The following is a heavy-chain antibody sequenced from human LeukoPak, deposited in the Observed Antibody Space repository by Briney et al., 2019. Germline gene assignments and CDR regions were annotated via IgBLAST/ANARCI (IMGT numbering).Heavy chain of an antibody. CDR2: ISWNSGSI. Sequence: GGSLRLSCAAPGFTFDDYAMHWVRQAPGKGLEWVSGISWNSGSIGYADSVKGRFTISRDNAKNSLYLQMNSLRAEDTALYYCAKDRQYDFWSGYADYWGQGALVTVSS. CDR1: GFTFDDYA. V-gene: IGHV3-9*01. J-gene: IGHJ4*02. D-gene: IGHD3-3*01. CDR3: AKDRQYDFWSGYADY.